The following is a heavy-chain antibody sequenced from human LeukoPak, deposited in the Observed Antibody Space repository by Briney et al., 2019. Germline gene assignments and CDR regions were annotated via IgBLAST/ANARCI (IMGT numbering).Heavy chain of an antibody. Sequence: GASVKVSSKASGYTFTDYFIHWVRQAPGQGLEWMGWITPKSGGTNYAQKFQGRVTITRDPSISTAYMELSSLRSDDTAVYFCARDKGPVAGTGVGSFDHWGQGTLVTVSS. CDR3: ARDKGPVAGTGVGSFDH. CDR2: ITPKSGGT. J-gene: IGHJ4*02. CDR1: GYTFTDYF. V-gene: IGHV1-2*02. D-gene: IGHD6-19*01.